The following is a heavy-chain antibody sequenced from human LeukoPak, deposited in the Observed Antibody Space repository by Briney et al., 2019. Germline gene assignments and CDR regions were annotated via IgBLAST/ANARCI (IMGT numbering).Heavy chain of an antibody. CDR2: IYSGGST. D-gene: IGHD6-13*01. J-gene: IGHJ6*03. Sequence: GGSLRLSCAASGFTVSSNYMSWVRQAPGKGLEWVSVIYSGGSTYYAASVKGRFTISRDNSKNTLYLQMNSLRAEDTAVYYCARDISSSWSGNYYYMDVWGKGTTVTVSS. CDR3: ARDISSSWSGNYYYMDV. CDR1: GFTVSSNY. V-gene: IGHV3-53*01.